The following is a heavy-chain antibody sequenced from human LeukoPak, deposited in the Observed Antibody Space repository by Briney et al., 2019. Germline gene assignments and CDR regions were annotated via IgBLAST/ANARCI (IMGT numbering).Heavy chain of an antibody. V-gene: IGHV3-66*01. D-gene: IGHD4-17*01. Sequence: QPGGSLRLSCAASGFSVSNNYMSWVRQAPGKGLEWVSVIYSGGSTYYADSVKGRFTISRDSSKNTLYLQMNSLRAEDTAVYYCARAGRSEEDYGDYLDSWGQGTLVTVSS. CDR2: IYSGGST. CDR3: ARAGRSEEDYGDYLDS. J-gene: IGHJ4*02. CDR1: GFSVSNNY.